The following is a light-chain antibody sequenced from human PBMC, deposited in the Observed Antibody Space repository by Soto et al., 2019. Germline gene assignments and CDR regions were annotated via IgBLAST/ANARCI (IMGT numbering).Light chain of an antibody. V-gene: IGLV2-14*03. CDR3: SSYTTSSTYL. Sequence: QSALTQPASVSGSHGQSITISCTGTGSNVGGYNFVSWFQHHPGKAPQLIIFDVSSRPSGVSDRFSGSKSGNTASLTISGLQAEDEADYYCSSYTTSSTYLFGGGTKLTVL. CDR2: DVS. J-gene: IGLJ2*01. CDR1: GSNVGGYNF.